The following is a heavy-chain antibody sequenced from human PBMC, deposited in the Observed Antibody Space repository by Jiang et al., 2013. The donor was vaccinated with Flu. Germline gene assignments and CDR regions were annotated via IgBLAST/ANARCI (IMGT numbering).Heavy chain of an antibody. Sequence: GSGLVKPSETLSLTCTVSGGSISSSSYYWGWIRQPPGKGLEWIGSIYYSGSTYYNPSLKSRVTISVDTSKNQFSLKLSSVTAADTAVYYCARRDYDSSGSEAFDIWGQGTMVTVSS. CDR3: ARRDYDSSGSEAFDI. CDR2: IYYSGST. J-gene: IGHJ3*02. D-gene: IGHD3-22*01. CDR1: GGSISSSSYY. V-gene: IGHV4-39*01.